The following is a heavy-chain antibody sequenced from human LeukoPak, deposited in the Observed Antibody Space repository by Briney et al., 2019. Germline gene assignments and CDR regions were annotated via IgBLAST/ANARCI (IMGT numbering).Heavy chain of an antibody. D-gene: IGHD2-21*01. Sequence: SETLSLTSAVSGGSISGGSYSWSSLRQPPGKGLEWIGFIYHSGSTHNHPSRKSRATNSVARSKNQFFMKLRSVTPADTAVYFCARGQFGDDAFDIWGQGTMVTVSS. V-gene: IGHV4-30-2*01. CDR3: ARGQFGDDAFDI. J-gene: IGHJ3*02. CDR1: GGSISGGSYS. CDR2: IYHSGST.